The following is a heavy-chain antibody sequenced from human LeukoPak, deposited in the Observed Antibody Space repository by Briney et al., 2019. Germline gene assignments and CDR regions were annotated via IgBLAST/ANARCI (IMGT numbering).Heavy chain of an antibody. CDR3: ARVDDGYFDY. Sequence: PSGTLSLTCAVSGGSISSSNWWSWVRQPPGKGLEWIGEIYHSGSTNYNPSLKSRDTISVDKSKNQFSLKLSSVTAADTAVYYYARVDDGYFDYWGQGTLVTVSS. V-gene: IGHV4-4*02. J-gene: IGHJ4*02. CDR1: GGSISSSNW. D-gene: IGHD5-24*01. CDR2: IYHSGST.